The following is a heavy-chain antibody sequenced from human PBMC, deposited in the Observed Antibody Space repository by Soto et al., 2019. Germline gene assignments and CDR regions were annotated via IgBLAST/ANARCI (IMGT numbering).Heavy chain of an antibody. CDR2: IYYSGST. CDR3: ARAGTFLLYNWNGPTYYGMDV. V-gene: IGHV4-59*01. CDR1: GGSISSYY. D-gene: IGHD1-20*01. Sequence: SETLSLTCTVSGGSISSYYWCWIRQPPGKXLEWIGYIYYSGSTNYNPSLKSRVTISVDTSKNQFSLKLSSVTAADTAVYYCARAGTFLLYNWNGPTYYGMDVWGQGATVTVYS. J-gene: IGHJ6*02.